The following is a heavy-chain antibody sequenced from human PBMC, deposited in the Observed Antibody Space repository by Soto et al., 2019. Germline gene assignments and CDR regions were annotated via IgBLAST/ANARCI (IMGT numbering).Heavy chain of an antibody. CDR3: ERVARKKFANYLPDFAI. CDR2: IIPIFGTA. D-gene: IGHD4-4*01. V-gene: IGHV1-69*13. CDR1: GGTFSSYA. J-gene: IGHJ3*02. Sequence: GASVTVSCKASGGTFSSYAISWVRQAPGQGLEWRGGIIPIFGTANYAHKFQGRVTITADESTSTAYMELSSLRSEDTAVYYCERVARKKFANYLPDFAIWGQGTMVTVSS.